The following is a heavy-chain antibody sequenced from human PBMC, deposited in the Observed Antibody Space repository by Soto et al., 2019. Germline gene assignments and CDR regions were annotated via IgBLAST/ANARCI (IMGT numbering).Heavy chain of an antibody. J-gene: IGHJ4*02. CDR2: IDNDGAST. D-gene: IGHD1-26*01. Sequence: EVQLVESGGALVLPGRSLRLSCVDSGFTFSNCWMHWVRQGPAKGLFWVARIDNDGASTNYADSVKGRFTISRDNAKSTLYLEMNSLRAEDTAVYYCLRDCAGARVHAWGQGTLVTVSS. CDR1: GFTFSNCW. CDR3: LRDCAGARVHA. V-gene: IGHV3-74*01.